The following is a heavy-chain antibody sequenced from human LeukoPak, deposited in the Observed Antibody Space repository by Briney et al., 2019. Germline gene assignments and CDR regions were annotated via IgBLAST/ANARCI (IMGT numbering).Heavy chain of an antibody. J-gene: IGHJ4*02. CDR1: GYIFTDYY. D-gene: IGHD3-10*01. Sequence: ASVKVSCKTSGYIFTDYYTHWVRQARGQGLEWMESINPNSGGTYFAQNFEARVTLTRDTSINTAYMEMRGLTSDDTAIYYCAKSQYSFGSGATRPLFDYWGQGTQVTVSS. CDR3: AKSQYSFGSGATRPLFDY. V-gene: IGHV1-2*02. CDR2: INPNSGGT.